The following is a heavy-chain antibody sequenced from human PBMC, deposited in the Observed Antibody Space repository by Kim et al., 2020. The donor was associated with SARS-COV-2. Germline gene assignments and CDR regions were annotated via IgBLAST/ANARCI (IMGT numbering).Heavy chain of an antibody. CDR1: GFTFSSYA. J-gene: IGHJ4*02. V-gene: IGHV3-23*01. CDR2: ISGSGGST. D-gene: IGHD3-10*01. Sequence: GGSLRLSCAASGFTFSSYAMSWVRQAPGKGLEWVSAISGSGGSTYYADSVKGRFTISRDNSKNTLYLQMNSLRAEDTAVYYCAIDATLLWFGELLYPHLDYWGQGTLVTVSS. CDR3: AIDATLLWFGELLYPHLDY.